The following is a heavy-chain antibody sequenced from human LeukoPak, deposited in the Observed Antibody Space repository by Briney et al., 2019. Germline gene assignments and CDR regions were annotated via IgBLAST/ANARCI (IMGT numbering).Heavy chain of an antibody. J-gene: IGHJ4*02. D-gene: IGHD1-26*01. V-gene: IGHV1-2*02. Sequence: GASVKVSCKASGYTFTGYYMHWVRQAPGQGLEWMGWIDPNSGGTNYAQKFQARVTMTRDTSISTAYMELSRLRSDDTAMYYCAKAYSGSHLFDYWGQGTLVTVSS. CDR1: GYTFTGYY. CDR3: AKAYSGSHLFDY. CDR2: IDPNSGGT.